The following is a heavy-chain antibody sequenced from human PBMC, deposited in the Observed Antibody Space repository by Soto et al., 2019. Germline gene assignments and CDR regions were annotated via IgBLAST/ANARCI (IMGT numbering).Heavy chain of an antibody. CDR3: ARDLGSGYLDY. CDR2: IWYDGSNK. J-gene: IGHJ4*02. Sequence: QAQLVESGGGVVQPGRSLRLSCAASGFTFSSYGMHWVRQAPGKGLEWVAVIWYDGSNKYYADSVKGRFTISRDNSKNTLYLQMNSLRAEDTAVYYCARDLGSGYLDYWGQGTLVTVSS. D-gene: IGHD3-22*01. V-gene: IGHV3-33*01. CDR1: GFTFSSYG.